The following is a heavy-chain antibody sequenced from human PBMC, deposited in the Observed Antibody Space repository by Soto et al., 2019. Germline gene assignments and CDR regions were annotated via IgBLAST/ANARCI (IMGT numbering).Heavy chain of an antibody. CDR2: IYYSGST. D-gene: IGHD3-10*01. J-gene: IGHJ3*02. V-gene: IGHV4-39*01. CDR3: ARPWEVRGVTDAIDM. CDR1: GGSISSSSYY. Sequence: PSETLSLTCTASGGSISSSSYYWGWIRQPPGKGLEWIGSIYYSGSTYYNPSLKSRVTISVDTSKNQFSLKLSSVTAADTAVYYCARPWEVRGVTDAIDMWGQGKMVTVS.